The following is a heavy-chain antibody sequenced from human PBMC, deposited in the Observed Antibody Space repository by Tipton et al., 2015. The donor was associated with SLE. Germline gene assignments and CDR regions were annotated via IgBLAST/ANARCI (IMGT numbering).Heavy chain of an antibody. CDR1: GGSISSYY. CDR3: ARGSTVTRMDV. J-gene: IGHJ6*02. Sequence: TLSLTCTVSGGSISSYYWSWIRQPPGKGLEWIGYIYYSGSTNYNPSLKSRVTISVDTSKDQFSLKLSSVTAADTAVYYCARGSTVTRMDVWGQGTTVTVSS. D-gene: IGHD4-17*01. CDR2: IYYSGST. V-gene: IGHV4-59*01.